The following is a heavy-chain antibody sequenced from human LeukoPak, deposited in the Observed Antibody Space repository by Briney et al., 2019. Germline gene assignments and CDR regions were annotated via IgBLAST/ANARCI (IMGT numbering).Heavy chain of an antibody. CDR2: IYTSGST. V-gene: IGHV4-61*02. CDR3: ARAVIAAIDY. CDR1: GDSITSGTYY. D-gene: IGHD6-6*01. J-gene: IGHJ4*02. Sequence: SETLSLTCTVSGDSITSGTYYWTWIRQPAGKGLEWIGRIYTSGSTNYNPSLKSRVTISLDTSKNHFSLRLSSVTAADTAVYYCARAVIAAIDYWGQGTLVTVSS.